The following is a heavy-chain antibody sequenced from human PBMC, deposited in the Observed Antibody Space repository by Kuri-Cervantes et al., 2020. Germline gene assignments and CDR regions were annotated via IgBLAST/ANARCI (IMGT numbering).Heavy chain of an antibody. V-gene: IGHV3-11*01. J-gene: IGHJ4*02. CDR1: GFTFSDYY. Sequence: GGSLRLSCAASGFTFSDYYMSWIRQAPGKGLEWVSYISSSGSTIYYADSVKGRFTISRDNAKNSLYLQMNSLRAEDTAVYYCARDASVTTTHLFRYWGQGTLVTVSS. CDR2: ISSSGSTI. D-gene: IGHD4-17*01. CDR3: ARDASVTTTHLFRY.